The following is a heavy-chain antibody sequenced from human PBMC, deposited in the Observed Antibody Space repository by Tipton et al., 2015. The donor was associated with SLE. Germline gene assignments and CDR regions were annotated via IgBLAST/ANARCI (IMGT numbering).Heavy chain of an antibody. CDR2: RWYNGII. CDR1: GVSISGRDHH. V-gene: IGHV4-31*02. J-gene: IGHJ4*02. Sequence: LRLSCTVSGVSISGRDHHWGWIRQHPGKGLEWIGQRWYNGIIYYNPSLTSRVTISVDTSKNQFSLKLSSVTAADTGVYYCAGRQARWLQLDYWGQGTLVTVSS. CDR3: AGRQARWLQLDY. D-gene: IGHD5-24*01.